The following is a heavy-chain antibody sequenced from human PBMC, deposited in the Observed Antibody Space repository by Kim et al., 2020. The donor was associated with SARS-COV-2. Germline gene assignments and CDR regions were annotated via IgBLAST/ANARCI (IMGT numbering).Heavy chain of an antibody. CDR3: ARESSVAYFDF. Sequence: GGSLRLSCAAFGFTFSDYAMNWVRQAPGKGLEWVSSNDSRSASTHYADSVKGRFTISRDNAKNSLSLQMDSLRAEDTAIYYCARESSVAYFDFWGQGTLVTVSS. D-gene: IGHD2-15*01. J-gene: IGHJ4*02. CDR2: NDSRSAST. CDR1: GFTFSDYA. V-gene: IGHV3-21*01.